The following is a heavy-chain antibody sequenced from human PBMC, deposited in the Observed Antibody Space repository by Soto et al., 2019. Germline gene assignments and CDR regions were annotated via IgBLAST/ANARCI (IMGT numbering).Heavy chain of an antibody. J-gene: IGHJ6*02. D-gene: IGHD2-15*01. CDR3: ARSRFVVGVTEDYYGMDV. CDR1: GGTFSNSP. Sequence: QVQLVQSGAEVKKPGSSVKVSCKSSGGTFSNSPISWVRQAPGQGLEWVGGVIPVFRTANYAQKFQGRVPITADXXTXTXXRELSSLRSGHTAVYYCARSRFVVGVTEDYYGMDVWGQGTTVTVSS. V-gene: IGHV1-69*12. CDR2: VIPVFRTA.